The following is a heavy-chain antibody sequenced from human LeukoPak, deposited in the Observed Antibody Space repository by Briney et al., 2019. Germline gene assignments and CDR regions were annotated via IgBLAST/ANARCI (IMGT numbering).Heavy chain of an antibody. CDR1: GGSISSSSSY. J-gene: IGHJ4*02. Sequence: SETLSLTCTVSGGSISSSSSYWGWVRQPPGKGLEWVGYIYYSGRTHYNPSLKSRVTISVDTSKNQFSLNLRSVTAADTAVYYCARQPRLTVTSDFDYWGQGTLVTVSS. CDR2: IYYSGRT. V-gene: IGHV4-39*01. D-gene: IGHD4-17*01. CDR3: ARQPRLTVTSDFDY.